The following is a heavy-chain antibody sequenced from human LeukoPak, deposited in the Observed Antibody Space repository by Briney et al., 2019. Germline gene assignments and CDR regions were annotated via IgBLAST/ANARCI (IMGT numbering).Heavy chain of an antibody. CDR3: ARVRGSYYYYMDV. CDR2: ISSNGGST. J-gene: IGHJ6*03. V-gene: IGHV3-64*01. D-gene: IGHD3-10*01. Sequence: GGSLRLSCAASGFTFSSYAMHWVRQAPGKGLECVSAISSNGGSTYYANSVKGGFTISRDNSKNTLYLQIGSLRAEDMAVYYCARVRGSYYYYMDVWGKGTTVTISS. CDR1: GFTFSSYA.